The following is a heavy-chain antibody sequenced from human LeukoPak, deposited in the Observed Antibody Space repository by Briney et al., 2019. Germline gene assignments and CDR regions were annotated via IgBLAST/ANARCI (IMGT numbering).Heavy chain of an antibody. Sequence: ASVKVSCKASGYTFTSYAMHWVRQAPGQRLEWMGWINAGNGNTKYSQEFQGRVTITRDTSASTAYMELSSLRSEDMAVYYCARDGVAARRGPYYFDYWGQGTLVTVSS. CDR2: INAGNGNT. D-gene: IGHD6-6*01. CDR3: ARDGVAARRGPYYFDY. CDR1: GYTFTSYA. V-gene: IGHV1-3*03. J-gene: IGHJ4*02.